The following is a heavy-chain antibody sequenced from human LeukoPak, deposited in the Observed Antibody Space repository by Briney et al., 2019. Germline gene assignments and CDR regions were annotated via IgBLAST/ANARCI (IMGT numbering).Heavy chain of an antibody. Sequence: GGSLRLSCAASGFTFSSYGMHWVRQAPGKGLEWVAVISYDGSNKYYADSVKGRFTISRDNSKNTLYLQMNSLRAEDTAVYYCAKGTLDIVVVVAATFDAFDIWGQGTMVTVSS. CDR2: ISYDGSNK. D-gene: IGHD2-15*01. CDR1: GFTFSSYG. J-gene: IGHJ3*02. V-gene: IGHV3-30*18. CDR3: AKGTLDIVVVVAATFDAFDI.